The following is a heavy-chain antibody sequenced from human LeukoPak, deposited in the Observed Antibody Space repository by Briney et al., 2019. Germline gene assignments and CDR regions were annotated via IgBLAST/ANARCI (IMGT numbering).Heavy chain of an antibody. V-gene: IGHV4-31*03. CDR2: IYYSGST. D-gene: IGHD6-6*01. Sequence: SQTLSLTCTVSGGSISSGGYYWSWIRQHPGKGLEWIGYIYYSGSTYYNPSLKSRVTISVDTSKNQFSLKLSSVTAADTAVYYCATLPSIAARGFWFDPWGQGTLVTVSS. J-gene: IGHJ5*02. CDR1: GGSISSGGYY. CDR3: ATLPSIAARGFWFDP.